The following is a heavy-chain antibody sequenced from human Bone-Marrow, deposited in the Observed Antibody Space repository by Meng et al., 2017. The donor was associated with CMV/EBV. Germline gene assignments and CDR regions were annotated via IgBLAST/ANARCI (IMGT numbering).Heavy chain of an antibody. CDR2: IRSKAYGGTT. CDR1: GFTFGDYA. CDR3: TRDRLWYYYDSSGYYYFDY. Sequence: GESLKISCTAFGFTFGDYAMSWVRQAPGKGLEWVGFIRSKAYGGTTEYAASVKGRFTISRDDSKSIAYLQMNSLKTEDTAVYYCTRDRLWYYYDSSGYYYFDYWGQGTLVTVSS. J-gene: IGHJ4*02. D-gene: IGHD3-22*01. V-gene: IGHV3-49*04.